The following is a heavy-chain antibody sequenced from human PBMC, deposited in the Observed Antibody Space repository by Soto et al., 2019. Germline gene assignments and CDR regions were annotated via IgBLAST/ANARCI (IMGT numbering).Heavy chain of an antibody. Sequence: GASVKVSCKASCYTFTSYGISWVRQAPGQGLEFMGWITVSNGNTNYAQKFQDRVIMTTDTSTSTSYMEVRSLRSDDTAIYYCARFLQLRPLDYWGQGTLVTVSS. CDR1: CYTFTSYG. J-gene: IGHJ4*02. CDR3: ARFLQLRPLDY. V-gene: IGHV1-18*01. D-gene: IGHD1-1*01. CDR2: ITVSNGNT.